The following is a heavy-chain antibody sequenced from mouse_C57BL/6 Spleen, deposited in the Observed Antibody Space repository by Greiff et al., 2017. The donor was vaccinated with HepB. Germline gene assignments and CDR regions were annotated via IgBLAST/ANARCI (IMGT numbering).Heavy chain of an antibody. V-gene: IGHV1-15*01. Sequence: LQESGAELVRPGASVTLSCKASGYTFTDYEMHWVKQTPVHGLEWIGAIDPETGGTAYNQKFKGKAILTADKSSSTAYMELRSLTSEDSAVYYCTRGGNYYGSSDWYFDVWGTGTTVTVSS. CDR1: GYTFTDYE. J-gene: IGHJ1*03. D-gene: IGHD1-1*01. CDR2: IDPETGGT. CDR3: TRGGNYYGSSDWYFDV.